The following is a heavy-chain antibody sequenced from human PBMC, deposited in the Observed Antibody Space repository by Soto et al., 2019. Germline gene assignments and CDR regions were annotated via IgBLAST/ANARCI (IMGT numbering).Heavy chain of an antibody. D-gene: IGHD6-13*01. CDR2: ISSSRSTT. J-gene: IGHJ1*01. CDR3: ARGSGIAAAEDFQH. CDR1: GFTFSTYS. V-gene: IGHV3-48*04. Sequence: SGGSLRLSCAASGFTFSTYSMNWVRQAPGKGLEWVSYISSSRSTTYFADSVKGRFTISRDNAKNTLYLQMNSLRAEDTAVYYCARGSGIAAAEDFQHWGQGTLVTVSS.